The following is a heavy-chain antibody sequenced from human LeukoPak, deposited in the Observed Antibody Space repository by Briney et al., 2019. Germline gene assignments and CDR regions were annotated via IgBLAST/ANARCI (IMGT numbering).Heavy chain of an antibody. Sequence: GGSLRLSCAASGFTVNSNYMSWVRQAPGKGLEWVSVIYSGGSAYYADSVKGRFTISRDNSKNTLYLQVNSLGADDTAIYYCTGYGLDYWGQGTLVTVSS. CDR2: IYSGGSA. CDR1: GFTVNSNY. V-gene: IGHV3-53*01. D-gene: IGHD5-18*01. CDR3: TGYGLDY. J-gene: IGHJ4*02.